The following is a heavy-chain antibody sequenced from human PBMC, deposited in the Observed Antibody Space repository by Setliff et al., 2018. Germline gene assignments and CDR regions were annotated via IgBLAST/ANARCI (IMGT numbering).Heavy chain of an antibody. J-gene: IGHJ3*02. V-gene: IGHV5-51*01. CDR2: IYPGDSDT. CDR1: GYSFTSHW. D-gene: IGHD7-27*01. Sequence: PGESLKISCEGSGYSFTSHWIGWVRQMPGKGLEWMGIIYPGDSDTRYSPSFQGQVTISADKSISNAYLQWSSLKASDTAMYYCARQTGSGDDAFDIWGQGTMVTVSS. CDR3: ARQTGSGDDAFDI.